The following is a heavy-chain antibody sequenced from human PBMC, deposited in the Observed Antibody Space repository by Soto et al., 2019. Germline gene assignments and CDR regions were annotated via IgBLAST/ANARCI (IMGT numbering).Heavy chain of an antibody. V-gene: IGHV4-59*12. CDR3: ARGKLSDYVWGSYRYHFDY. D-gene: IGHD3-16*02. CDR2: IYYSGST. CDR1: GGSIISYY. Sequence: SETLSLTCIVSGGSIISYYWSWIRQPPGKGLEWIGHIYYSGSTNYNPSLKSRVTISVDTSKNQFSLKLSSVTAADTAVYYCARGKLSDYVWGSYRYHFDYWGQGTVVTVSS. J-gene: IGHJ4*02.